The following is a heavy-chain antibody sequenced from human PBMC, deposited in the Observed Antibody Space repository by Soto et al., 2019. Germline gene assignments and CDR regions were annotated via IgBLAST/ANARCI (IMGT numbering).Heavy chain of an antibody. J-gene: IGHJ5*02. Sequence: SETLSLTCAVYGGSFSGYYWSWIRQPPGKGLEWIGEINHSGSTNYNPSLKSRVTISVDTSKNQFSLKLSSVTAADTAVYYCARLRDCSGGSCYSRGGDNWSDPWGQGTLVTVSS. CDR3: ARLRDCSGGSCYSRGGDNWSDP. CDR2: INHSGST. D-gene: IGHD2-15*01. CDR1: GGSFSGYY. V-gene: IGHV4-34*01.